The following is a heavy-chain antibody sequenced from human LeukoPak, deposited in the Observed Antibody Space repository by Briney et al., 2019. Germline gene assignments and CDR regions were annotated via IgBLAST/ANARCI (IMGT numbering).Heavy chain of an antibody. J-gene: IGHJ5*02. CDR1: GGSVSSGSYY. D-gene: IGHD2-2*01. V-gene: IGHV4-61*03. CDR2: IYYSGST. CDR3: ARDISYCTSTSCSNWFDP. Sequence: SETLSLTCTVSGGSVSSGSYYWSWIRQPPGKGLEWIGYIYYSGSTNYNPSLKSRVTISLDTSKNHFSLKLNSVTAADTAVYYCARDISYCTSTSCSNWFDPWGQGTLVTVSS.